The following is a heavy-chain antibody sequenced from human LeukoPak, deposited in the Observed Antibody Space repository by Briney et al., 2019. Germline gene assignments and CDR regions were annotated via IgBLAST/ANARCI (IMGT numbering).Heavy chain of an antibody. J-gene: IGHJ6*02. V-gene: IGHV4-39*07. CDR3: ARDLVRGVTLYYYGMDV. D-gene: IGHD3-10*01. CDR2: IYYSGST. Sequence: SETLSLTRTVSGGSISSSSYYWGWIRQPPGKGLEWIGSIYYSGSTYYNPSLKSRVTISVDTSKNQFSLKLSSVTAADTAVYYCARDLVRGVTLYYYGMDVWGQGTTVTVSS. CDR1: GGSISSSSYY.